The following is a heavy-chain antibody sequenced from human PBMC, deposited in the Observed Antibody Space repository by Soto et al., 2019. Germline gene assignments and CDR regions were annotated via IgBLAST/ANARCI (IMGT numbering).Heavy chain of an antibody. CDR2: ISPIFGTT. D-gene: IGHD3-10*01. V-gene: IGHV1-69*01. CDR3: ARKTYSGSGSYNLFDP. Sequence: QVQLVQSGAEVKKPGSSVKVSCKASGGTFSSYAVNTISWVRQAPGQGLEWMGGISPIFGTTHYAQKFQGRLTITADETTSTAYMELRSLRSEDTAVYYCARKTYSGSGSYNLFDPWGQGTLVTVSS. J-gene: IGHJ5*02. CDR1: GGTFSSYA.